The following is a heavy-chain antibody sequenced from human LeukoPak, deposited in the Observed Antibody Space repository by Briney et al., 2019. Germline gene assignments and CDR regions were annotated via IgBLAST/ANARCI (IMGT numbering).Heavy chain of an antibody. Sequence: GGSLSLSCAASGFPFSSYSMNWVRQAPGKGLEWVSYISSSSSTIYYADSVKGRFTISRDNAKNSLYLQMNSLRAEDTAVYYCTSPPPPTNAFDIWGQGTMVTVSS. J-gene: IGHJ3*02. CDR3: TSPPPPTNAFDI. CDR2: ISSSSSTI. V-gene: IGHV3-48*04. CDR1: GFPFSSYS.